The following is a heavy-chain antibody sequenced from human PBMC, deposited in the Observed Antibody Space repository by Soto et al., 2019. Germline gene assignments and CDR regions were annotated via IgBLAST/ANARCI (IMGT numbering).Heavy chain of an antibody. Sequence: PSETLSLTCTVSGGSISSYYWSWIRQPPGKGLEWIGYIYYSGSTNYNPSLKSRVTISVDTSKNQFSLKLSSVTAADTAVYYCARATILAAAGKGPFDYWGQGTLVTVPQ. V-gene: IGHV4-59*01. CDR1: GGSISSYY. J-gene: IGHJ4*02. CDR3: ARATILAAAGKGPFDY. D-gene: IGHD6-13*01. CDR2: IYYSGST.